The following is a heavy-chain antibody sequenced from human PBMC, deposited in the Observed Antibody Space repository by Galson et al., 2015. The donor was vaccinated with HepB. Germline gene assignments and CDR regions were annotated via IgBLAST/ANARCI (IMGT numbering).Heavy chain of an antibody. J-gene: IGHJ6*03. D-gene: IGHD3-3*01. CDR2: IIPIFGTA. CDR1: GGTFSSYA. Sequence: VKVSCKASGGTFSSYAISWVRQAPGQGLEWMGGIIPIFGTANYAQKFQGRVTITADESTSTAYMELSSLRSEDTAVYYCARGYDFWSGYYKRPYYYYMDVWGKGTTVTVSS. V-gene: IGHV1-69*13. CDR3: ARGYDFWSGYYKRPYYYYMDV.